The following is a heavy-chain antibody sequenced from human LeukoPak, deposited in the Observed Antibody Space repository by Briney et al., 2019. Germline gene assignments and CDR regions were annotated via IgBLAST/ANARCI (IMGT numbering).Heavy chain of an antibody. CDR2: IRSDGSST. CDR3: ARDNVVAATQVWFDP. V-gene: IGHV3-74*01. CDR1: GFTFSRYW. Sequence: GGSLRLSCAASGFTFSRYWMHWVRHAPGKGPVWVPRIRSDGSSTDYADSVKGRFTISRDNAKNTLYLQMNSLRAEDTAVYYCARDNVVAATQVWFDPWGQGTLVTVSS. J-gene: IGHJ5*02. D-gene: IGHD2-15*01.